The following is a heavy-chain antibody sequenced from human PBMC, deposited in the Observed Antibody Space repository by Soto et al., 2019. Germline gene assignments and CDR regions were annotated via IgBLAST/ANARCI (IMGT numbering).Heavy chain of an antibody. V-gene: IGHV4-59*01. CDR2: MYNTGST. Sequence: SETLSLTCTVSCGSISGYYWSWIRQPPGKGLEWIGYMYNTGSTVYNPSFKSRVTISVDTSKNQFSLKLNSVTAADTAVYYCARDLWGYCGTDCYPLDVWGQGTTDTVSS. CDR1: CGSISGYY. CDR3: ARDLWGYCGTDCYPLDV. J-gene: IGHJ6*02. D-gene: IGHD2-21*02.